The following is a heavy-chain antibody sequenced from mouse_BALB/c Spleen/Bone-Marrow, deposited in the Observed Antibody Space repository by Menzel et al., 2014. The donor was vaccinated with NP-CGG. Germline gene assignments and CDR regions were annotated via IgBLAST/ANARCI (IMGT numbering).Heavy chain of an antibody. J-gene: IGHJ4*01. CDR1: GFTFSDYY. CDR2: ISDGGSYT. D-gene: IGHD2-14*01. CDR3: ARTYRPFALDY. Sequence: EVNVVESGGGLVKPGGSLKLSCAASGFTFSDYYMYWVRQTPEKRLEWVATISDGGSYTDYPGSVKGQFTVSRDNAKNNLYLQMSSLKSEDTAMYFCARTYRPFALDYWGQGTSVTVSS. V-gene: IGHV5-4*02.